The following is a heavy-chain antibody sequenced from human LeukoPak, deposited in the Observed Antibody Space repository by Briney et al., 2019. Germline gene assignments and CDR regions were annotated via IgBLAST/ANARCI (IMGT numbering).Heavy chain of an antibody. D-gene: IGHD4-23*01. V-gene: IGHV1-18*01. J-gene: IGHJ4*02. CDR1: GYTFTSYG. CDR2: ISAYNGNT. CDR3: ARDFSLGAYGGNSDCFDY. Sequence: GASVKVSCKASGYTFTSYGISWVRQAPGQGLEWMGWISAYNGNTNYAQKLQGRVTMTTDTSTSTAYMELRSLRSDDTAVYYCARDFSLGAYGGNSDCFDYWGQGTLVTVSS.